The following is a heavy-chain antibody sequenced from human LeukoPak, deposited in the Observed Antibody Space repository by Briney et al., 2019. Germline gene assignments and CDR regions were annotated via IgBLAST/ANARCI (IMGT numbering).Heavy chain of an antibody. J-gene: IGHJ3*02. Sequence: PSETLSLTCTVSGGSISPYYWSWIRQPAGKGLEWIGRIYTSGSTNYNPSLKSRVTMSADTSKNQFSLKLSSVTAADTAVYFCASGAVVDAFDIWGQGTMVTVSS. CDR1: GGSISPYY. CDR3: ASGAVVDAFDI. V-gene: IGHV4-4*07. D-gene: IGHD4-23*01. CDR2: IYTSGST.